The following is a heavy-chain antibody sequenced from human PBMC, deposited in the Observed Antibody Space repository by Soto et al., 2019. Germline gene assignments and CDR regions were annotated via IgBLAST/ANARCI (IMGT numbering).Heavy chain of an antibody. V-gene: IGHV5-51*01. Sequence: TGESLKISCKGSGYSFTSYWIGWVRQMPGKGLEWMGIIYPGDSDTRYSPSFQGQVTISADKSISTAYLQWSSLKASDTAMYYCARDQHCSGGSCYGYYYYGMDVWGQGTTVTVSS. CDR2: IYPGDSDT. D-gene: IGHD2-15*01. CDR3: ARDQHCSGGSCYGYYYYGMDV. CDR1: GYSFTSYW. J-gene: IGHJ6*02.